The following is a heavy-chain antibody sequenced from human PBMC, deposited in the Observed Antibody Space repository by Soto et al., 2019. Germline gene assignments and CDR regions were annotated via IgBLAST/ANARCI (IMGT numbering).Heavy chain of an antibody. J-gene: IGHJ6*02. CDR2: IYYSGST. D-gene: IGHD6-6*01. CDR1: GGSISSSSYY. CDR3: ARHGREYSSSSFRSHYYYYYGMDV. V-gene: IGHV4-39*01. Sequence: ETLSLTCTVSGGSISSSSYYGGWIRQPPGKGLEWIGSIYYSGSTYYNPSLKSRVTVSVDTSKNQFSLKLSSVTAADTAVYYCARHGREYSSSSFRSHYYYYYGMDVWGQGTTVTVSS.